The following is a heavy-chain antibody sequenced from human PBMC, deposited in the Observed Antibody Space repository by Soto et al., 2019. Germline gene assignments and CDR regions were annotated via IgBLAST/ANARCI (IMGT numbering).Heavy chain of an antibody. CDR2: IYYSGST. CDR3: ARDGRNYYGSGTVDY. CDR1: GGSISSGGYY. J-gene: IGHJ4*02. D-gene: IGHD3-10*01. Sequence: QVQLQESGPGLVKPSQTLSLTCTVSGGSISSGGYYWSWIRQHPGKGLEWIGYIYYSGSTYYNPSLKSRVTISVDTSKNQFALKLSSVTAADTAVYYCARDGRNYYGSGTVDYWGQGTLVTVSS. V-gene: IGHV4-31*03.